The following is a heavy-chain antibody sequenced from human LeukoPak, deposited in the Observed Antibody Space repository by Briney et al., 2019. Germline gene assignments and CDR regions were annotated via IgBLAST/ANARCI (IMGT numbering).Heavy chain of an antibody. V-gene: IGHV3-48*04. CDR1: GFTFSSYS. J-gene: IGHJ6*03. CDR2: ISSSSSTI. Sequence: GGSLRLSCAASGFTFSSYSINWVRQAPGKGLEWVSYISSSSSTIYYADSVKGRFTISRDNAKNSLYLQMNSLRAEDTAVYYCARDRESYYYYMDVWGKGTTVTVSS. CDR3: ARDRESYYYYMDV.